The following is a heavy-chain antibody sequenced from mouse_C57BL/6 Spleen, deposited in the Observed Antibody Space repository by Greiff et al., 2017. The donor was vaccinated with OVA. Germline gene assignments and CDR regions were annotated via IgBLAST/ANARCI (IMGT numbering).Heavy chain of an antibody. J-gene: IGHJ4*01. V-gene: IGHV1-82*01. CDR2: IYPGDGDT. Sequence: VQLQQSGPVLVKPGASVKISCKASGYAFSSSWMNWVKQRPGKGLEWIGRIYPGDGDTNYNGKFKGKATLTADKSSSTAYMQLSSLTSEDSAVYFCAREVYGSSSYYAMDYWGQGTSVTVSS. D-gene: IGHD1-1*01. CDR1: GYAFSSSW. CDR3: AREVYGSSSYYAMDY.